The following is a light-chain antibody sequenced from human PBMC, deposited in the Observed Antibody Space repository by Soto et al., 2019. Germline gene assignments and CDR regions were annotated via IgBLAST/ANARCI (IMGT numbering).Light chain of an antibody. CDR1: QSISRY. Sequence: DIPVAPSPSSPSASVGGQVPIPFRGSQSISRYLNWYQQKPGKAPKLLIYAASSLQSGVPSRFSGSGSGTDFTLSISSLQPEDFATYYCQQSYSTVTFGQGTRLEIK. CDR3: QQSYSTVT. CDR2: AAS. J-gene: IGKJ5*01. V-gene: IGKV1-39*01.